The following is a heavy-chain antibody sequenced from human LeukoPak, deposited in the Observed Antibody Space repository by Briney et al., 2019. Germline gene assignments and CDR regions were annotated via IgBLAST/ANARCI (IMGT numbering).Heavy chain of an antibody. J-gene: IGHJ4*02. CDR3: ARGRLVVTALDY. CDR1: GFTVSSNY. D-gene: IGHD2-21*02. Sequence: GGSLRLSCAASGFTVSSNYMSWVRQAPGKGLECVSVIYSGGNTYYADSVKGRFTISRDNSKNTLYLQMNSLRAEDTAVYYCARGRLVVTALDYWGQGTLVTVSS. CDR2: IYSGGNT. V-gene: IGHV3-66*01.